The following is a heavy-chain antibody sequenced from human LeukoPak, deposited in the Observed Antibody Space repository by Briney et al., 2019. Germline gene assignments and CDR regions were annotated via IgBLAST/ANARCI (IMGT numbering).Heavy chain of an antibody. CDR2: ISYDGSNK. Sequence: GGSLRLSCAASGFTFSSYAMHWVRQAPGKGLEWVAVISYDGSNKYYADSVKGRFTISRDNSKNTLYLQMNSLRAEDTAVYYCAYGSGYYFDYWGQGTLVTVSS. CDR3: AYGSGYYFDY. J-gene: IGHJ4*02. CDR1: GFTFSSYA. V-gene: IGHV3-30*04. D-gene: IGHD3-10*01.